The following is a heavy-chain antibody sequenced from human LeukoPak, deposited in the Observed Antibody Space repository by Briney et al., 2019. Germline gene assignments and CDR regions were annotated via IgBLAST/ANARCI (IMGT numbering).Heavy chain of an antibody. V-gene: IGHV3-23*01. J-gene: IGHJ4*02. Sequence: GGSLRLSCVASGFTFSNCAMNWVRQAPGKGLEWLSSIFNSGDASYYADSVKGRFTISRDNSKNTLFLQMNSLRPEDTAVYYCAKDRLRAENYWGQGTLVTVSS. D-gene: IGHD5-24*01. CDR3: AKDRLRAENY. CDR1: GFTFSNCA. CDR2: IFNSGDAS.